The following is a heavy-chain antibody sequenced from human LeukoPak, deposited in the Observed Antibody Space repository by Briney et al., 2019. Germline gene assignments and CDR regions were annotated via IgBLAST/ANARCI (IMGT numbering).Heavy chain of an antibody. D-gene: IGHD2-8*01. CDR2: INHSGST. CDR3: ARDLGYCTNGVCHTRFDY. Sequence: SETLSLTCAVYGGSFSGYYWSWIRQPPGKGLEWIGEINHSGSTNYNPSLKSRVTISVDTSKNQFSLKLSSVTAADTAVYYCARDLGYCTNGVCHTRFDYWGQGTLVAVSS. CDR1: GGSFSGYY. V-gene: IGHV4-34*01. J-gene: IGHJ4*02.